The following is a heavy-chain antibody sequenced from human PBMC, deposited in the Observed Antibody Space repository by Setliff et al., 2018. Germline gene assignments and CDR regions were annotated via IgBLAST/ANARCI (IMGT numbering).Heavy chain of an antibody. Sequence: ASVKVSCKTSGYNFITLGINWVRQAPGQGLEWVGWISPYSGKTDYAQKFQGRVIMTIDSATTTAYMELKTLRSGDTAVYYCARGRGPDIVVTIPGDYWGQGTQVTSP. J-gene: IGHJ4*02. V-gene: IGHV1-18*01. CDR1: GYNFITLG. CDR2: ISPYSGKT. D-gene: IGHD2-15*01. CDR3: ARGRGPDIVVTIPGDY.